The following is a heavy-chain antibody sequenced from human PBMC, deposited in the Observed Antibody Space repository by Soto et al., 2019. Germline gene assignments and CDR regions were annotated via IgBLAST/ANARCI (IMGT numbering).Heavy chain of an antibody. Sequence: EVQLVESGGGLVQPGGSLRLSCAASGFTFSSYWMSWVRQAPGKGLEWVANIKQDGSEKYYVDSVKGRFTISRDNAKNSLYLQMNSLRAEDTAVYYCASMYSSSWYYYYYGMDVWGQGTTVTVSS. CDR1: GFTFSSYW. CDR2: IKQDGSEK. D-gene: IGHD6-13*01. J-gene: IGHJ6*02. V-gene: IGHV3-7*01. CDR3: ASMYSSSWYYYYYGMDV.